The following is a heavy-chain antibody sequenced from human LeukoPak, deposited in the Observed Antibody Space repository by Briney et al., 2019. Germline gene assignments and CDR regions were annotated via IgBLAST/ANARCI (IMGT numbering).Heavy chain of an antibody. CDR2: IYHSGST. J-gene: IGHJ1*01. CDR1: DVSIRNNYY. D-gene: IGHD3-22*01. V-gene: IGHV4-38-2*01. CDR3: ARRPGVRGYSGLVYFQY. Sequence: PSQTLSLTCAVSDVSIRNNYYGGWSRQPPGKGLECIGSIYHSGSTYYNPSHKSRVTISADTSKNQFSLKVNSVTAADTAVYYCARRPGVRGYSGLVYFQYWGQGTLVIVSS.